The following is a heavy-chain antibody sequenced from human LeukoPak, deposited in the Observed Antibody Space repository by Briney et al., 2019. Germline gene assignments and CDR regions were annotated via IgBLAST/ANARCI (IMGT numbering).Heavy chain of an antibody. Sequence: GGSLRLSCAASGFTFSSQDMNWVRQAPGKGLEWVSYISSSSSYIYDADSVKGRFTISRDNAKNSLYLQMNSLRAEDTAVYYCAREGCGDTSCYTNDYWGQGTRVTVSS. J-gene: IGHJ4*02. CDR2: ISSSSSYI. CDR3: AREGCGDTSCYTNDY. CDR1: GFTFSSQD. V-gene: IGHV3-21*04. D-gene: IGHD2-2*02.